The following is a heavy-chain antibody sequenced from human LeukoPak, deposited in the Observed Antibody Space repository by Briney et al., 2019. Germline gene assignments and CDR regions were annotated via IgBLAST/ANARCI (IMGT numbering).Heavy chain of an antibody. J-gene: IGHJ6*02. CDR2: IIPILGIA. D-gene: IGHD2-2*01. Sequence: GASVKVSFKASGGTFSSYAISWVRQAPGQGLEWMGRIIPILGIANYAQKFQGRVTITADKSTSTAYMELSSLRSEDTAVYYCARAIVVVPAAIYGMDVWGQGTTVTVSS. CDR3: ARAIVVVPAAIYGMDV. CDR1: GGTFSSYA. V-gene: IGHV1-69*04.